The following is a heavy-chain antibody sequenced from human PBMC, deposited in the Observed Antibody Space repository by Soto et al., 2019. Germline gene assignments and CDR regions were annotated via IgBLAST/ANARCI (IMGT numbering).Heavy chain of an antibody. J-gene: IGHJ6*02. D-gene: IGHD1-7*01. V-gene: IGHV4-39*01. CDR1: GSSISSSSYY. CDR2: IYYSGST. CDR3: ARLNAGTTYYYYGMDV. Sequence: SETLSLTCTVAGSSISSSSYYWGWIRKPPGQGLEWIGSIYYSGSTYYNPSLKSRVTISVDTSKNQFSLKLSSVTAADTALYYCARLNAGTTYYYYGMDVWGQGTTVT.